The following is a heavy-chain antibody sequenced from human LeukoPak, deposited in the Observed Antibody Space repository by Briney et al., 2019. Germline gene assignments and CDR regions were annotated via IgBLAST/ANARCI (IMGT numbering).Heavy chain of an antibody. D-gene: IGHD6-13*01. CDR3: AKGGSSSWNAFDI. V-gene: IGHV3-21*04. CDR2: ISSSSSYI. J-gene: IGHJ3*02. CDR1: GFTFSSYS. Sequence: PGGSLRLSCAASGFTFSSYSMTWVRQAPGKGLEWVSSISSSSSYIYYADSVKGRFTISRDNAKNSLYLQMNSLRAEDTAVYNCAKGGSSSWNAFDIWGQGTMVTVSS.